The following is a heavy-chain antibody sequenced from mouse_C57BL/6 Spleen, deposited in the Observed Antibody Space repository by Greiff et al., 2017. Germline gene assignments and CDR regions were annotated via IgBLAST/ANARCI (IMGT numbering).Heavy chain of an antibody. CDR3: ASPIYDGYYWFAY. CDR1: GYTFTDHT. D-gene: IGHD2-3*01. J-gene: IGHJ3*01. CDR2: IYPRDGST. V-gene: IGHV1-78*01. Sequence: QVQLQQSDAELVKPGASVKISCKASGYTFTDHTIHWMKQRPEQGLEWIGYIYPRDGSTKYNEKFKGKATLTADKSSSTAYMQLNSLTSEDSAVYFCASPIYDGYYWFAYWGQGTLVTVSA.